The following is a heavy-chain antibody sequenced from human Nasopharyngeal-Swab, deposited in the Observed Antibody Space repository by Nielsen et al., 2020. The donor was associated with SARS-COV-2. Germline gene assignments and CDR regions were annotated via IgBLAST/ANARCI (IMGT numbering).Heavy chain of an antibody. D-gene: IGHD4-23*01. Sequence: SETLSLTCTVSGGSISSYYWSWIRQPPGKGLEWIGSIYYSGSTYYSPSLKSRVTISVDTSKNQFSLKLSSVTAADTAVYYCARGPYGGKRGYFDYWGQGTLVTVSS. V-gene: IGHV4-39*07. CDR2: IYYSGST. CDR3: ARGPYGGKRGYFDY. CDR1: GGSISSYY. J-gene: IGHJ4*02.